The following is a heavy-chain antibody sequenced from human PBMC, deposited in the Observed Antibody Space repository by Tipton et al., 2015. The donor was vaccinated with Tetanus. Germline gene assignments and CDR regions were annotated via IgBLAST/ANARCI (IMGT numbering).Heavy chain of an antibody. CDR3: ASSYRYCDV. J-gene: IGHJ2*01. V-gene: IGHV3-30*03. CDR1: GFTFSGYH. CDR2: VSNDGSDT. Sequence: QLVQSGGGVVQPGRSLRLSCAASGFTFSGYHMHWVRQAPGKGLEWVASVSNDGSDTDYADSVKGRFTISRDNSKNTLYLQLNSLRTDDTAVFYCASSYRYCDVWGRGTLVIVSS.